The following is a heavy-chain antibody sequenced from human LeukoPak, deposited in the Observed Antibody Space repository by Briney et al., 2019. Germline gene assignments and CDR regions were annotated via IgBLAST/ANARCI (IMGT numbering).Heavy chain of an antibody. Sequence: RASVKVSCKASGYTFTGYYMHWVRQAPGQGLEWMGWINPNSGGTNYAQEFQGRVTMTRDTSISTAYMELSRLRSDDTAVYYCARARGGYCSSTSCRELGYWGQGTLVTVSS. V-gene: IGHV1-2*02. CDR3: ARARGGYCSSTSCRELGY. CDR2: INPNSGGT. CDR1: GYTFTGYY. J-gene: IGHJ4*02. D-gene: IGHD2-2*01.